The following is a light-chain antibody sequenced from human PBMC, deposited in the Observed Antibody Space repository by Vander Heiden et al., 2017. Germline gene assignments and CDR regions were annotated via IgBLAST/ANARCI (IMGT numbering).Light chain of an antibody. CDR1: HSISAY. V-gene: IGKV3-11*01. CDR2: DAS. Sequence: DIVLTQCPATLALSPGDNDTLPCRASHSISAYLAWYQQKPGQAPRLLIYDASTRATGIPARFSGSGSGTDFTLTISNLEAEDFAVYYCQQRNSWPRTFGQGTKVEI. J-gene: IGKJ2*01. CDR3: QQRNSWPRT.